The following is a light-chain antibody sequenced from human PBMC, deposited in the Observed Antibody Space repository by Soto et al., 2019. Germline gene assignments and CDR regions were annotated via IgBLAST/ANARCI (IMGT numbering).Light chain of an antibody. V-gene: IGLV2-14*01. CDR2: DVS. J-gene: IGLJ1*01. CDR3: CSYTSSNTYV. Sequence: QSVLTQPASVSGSPGQSITISCTGTSSDVGGNKFVSWYQHHPGRAPKVIISDVSHRPSGVSNRFSGSKSGSTASLTISGLQAEDEADYYCCSYTSSNTYVFGSGTKVT. CDR1: SSDVGGNKF.